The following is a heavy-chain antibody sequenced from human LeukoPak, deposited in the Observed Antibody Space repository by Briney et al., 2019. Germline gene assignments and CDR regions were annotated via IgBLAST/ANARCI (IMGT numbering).Heavy chain of an antibody. Sequence: ASVKVSCKASGYTFNSYGISWVRQAPGQGLEWMGWISAHNGNTNYEEEVQGRVTMTTDTSTSTAYMELRSLRSDDTAVYYCARDKGTVATYYYYYVDVWGKGTTVTVS. J-gene: IGHJ6*03. CDR1: GYTFNSYG. CDR3: ARDKGTVATYYYYYVDV. CDR2: ISAHNGNT. D-gene: IGHD6-19*01. V-gene: IGHV1-18*01.